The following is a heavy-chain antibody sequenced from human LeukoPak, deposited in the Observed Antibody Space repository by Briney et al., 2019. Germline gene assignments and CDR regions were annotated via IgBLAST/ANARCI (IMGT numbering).Heavy chain of an antibody. D-gene: IGHD5-12*01. CDR1: GYTLTELS. J-gene: IGHJ4*02. CDR3: AREMDGMATIDY. V-gene: IGHV1-46*01. CDR2: INPSGGST. Sequence: ASVTVSCKVSGYTLTELSIHWVRQAPGQGLEWMGIINPSGGSTSYAQKFQGRVTMTRDTSTSTVYMELSSLRSEDTAVYYCAREMDGMATIDYWGQGTLVTVSS.